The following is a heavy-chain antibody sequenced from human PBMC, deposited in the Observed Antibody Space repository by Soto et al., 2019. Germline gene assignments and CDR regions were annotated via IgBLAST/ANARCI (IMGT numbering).Heavy chain of an antibody. CDR3: ASEGVAPYYYYGMDI. J-gene: IGHJ6*02. V-gene: IGHV1-18*01. D-gene: IGHD5-12*01. CDR1: GYTFTRSG. Sequence: ASVKVSCKASGYTFTRSGISWARQAPGQGPEWMGWISSYNGDTNYAQTFQGRVTLTTDTSTSTAYMELRSLRSDDTAVYYCASEGVAPYYYYGMDIWG. CDR2: ISSYNGDT.